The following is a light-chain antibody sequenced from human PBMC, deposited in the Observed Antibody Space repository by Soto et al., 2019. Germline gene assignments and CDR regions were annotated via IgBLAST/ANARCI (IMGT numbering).Light chain of an antibody. V-gene: IGLV2-8*01. CDR3: SSKKI. CDR2: EVS. CDR1: SSDVGANNY. J-gene: IGLJ2*01. Sequence: QSALTQPPSASGSPGQSVTISCTGTSSDVGANNYVSWYQQHPGTAPKLMIYEVSQRPAGVPYRFSGPKSGNTASLTVSGLQAEDEADYYCSSKKIFGGGTKLTLL.